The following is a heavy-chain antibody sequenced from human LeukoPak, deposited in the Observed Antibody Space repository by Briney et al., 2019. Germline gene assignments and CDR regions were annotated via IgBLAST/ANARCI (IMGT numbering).Heavy chain of an antibody. CDR3: ATRGGSGRAFDY. Sequence: SETLSLTCSVSGASISSGTYYWGWIRQPPGKGLEWIGSIYYTGSTYDNPSLKSRVTISVDTSKNQFSLKLSSVTAADTAVYYCATRGGSGRAFDYWGQGTLVTVSS. J-gene: IGHJ4*02. D-gene: IGHD1-26*01. V-gene: IGHV4-39*01. CDR2: IYYTGST. CDR1: GASISSGTYY.